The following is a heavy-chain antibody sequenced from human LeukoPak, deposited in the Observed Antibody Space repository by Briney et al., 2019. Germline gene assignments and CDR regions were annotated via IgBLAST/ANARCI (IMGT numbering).Heavy chain of an antibody. D-gene: IGHD5-24*01. Sequence: PGGSLRLSCAASGFIFSNYDMHCVRQAPGKGLEWVAVMSYDGSNKYYADSLKGRFTISRDNSKNTVFLQMNSLRGEDTAVYYCAKGHSNGYYYFDSWGQGTLVTVSS. CDR3: AKGHSNGYYYFDS. CDR1: GFIFSNYD. J-gene: IGHJ4*02. CDR2: MSYDGSNK. V-gene: IGHV3-30*18.